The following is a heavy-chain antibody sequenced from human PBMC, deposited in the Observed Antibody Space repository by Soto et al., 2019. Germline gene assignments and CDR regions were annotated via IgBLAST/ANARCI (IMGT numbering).Heavy chain of an antibody. D-gene: IGHD6-13*01. CDR3: ARKGIAAAGTVYENDYYYYYGMDV. J-gene: IGHJ6*02. Sequence: SVKVSCKASGGTFSSYAISWVRQAPGQGLEWMGGIIPIFGTANYAQKFQGRVTITADESTSTAYMELSSLRSEDTAVYYCARKGIAAAGTVYENDYYYYYGMDVWGQGTTVTVSS. CDR1: GGTFSSYA. V-gene: IGHV1-69*13. CDR2: IIPIFGTA.